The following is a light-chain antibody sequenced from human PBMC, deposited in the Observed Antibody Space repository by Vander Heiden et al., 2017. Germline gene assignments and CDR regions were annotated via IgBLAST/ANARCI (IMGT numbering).Light chain of an antibody. V-gene: IGKV1-39*01. CDR3: QQSYSAPYT. CDR1: QSINTY. CDR2: AAS. Sequence: DIQMTHSPSSLSTSVGDRVTITCRASQSINTYLNWYKQIPGKAPKLLINAASRLQSGVPSRFSGSGSGTDFTLTINSLQPEDFATYYCQQSYSAPYTFGQGTKLEIK. J-gene: IGKJ2*01.